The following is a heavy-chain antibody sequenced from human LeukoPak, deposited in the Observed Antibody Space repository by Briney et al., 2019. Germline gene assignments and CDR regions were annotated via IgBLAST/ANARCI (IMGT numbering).Heavy chain of an antibody. CDR2: IKQDGSEK. V-gene: IGHV3-7*01. Sequence: GGSLRLSCAASGFTFSNFWMGWVRQAPGKGLEWVANIKQDGSEKRYVDPVKGRFTISRDNAKNSLYLQMNSLRAEDTAVYYCAREIYDFWSGPTAGYWGQGTLVTVSS. D-gene: IGHD3-3*01. J-gene: IGHJ4*02. CDR1: GFTFSNFW. CDR3: AREIYDFWSGPTAGY.